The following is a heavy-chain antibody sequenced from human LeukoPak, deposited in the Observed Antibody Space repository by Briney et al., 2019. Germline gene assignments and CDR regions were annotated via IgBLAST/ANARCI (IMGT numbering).Heavy chain of an antibody. CDR1: GGSIDSTNY. CDR3: ASKGYTYGYFDY. V-gene: IGHV4-4*02. Sequence: SETLSLTCGVSGGSIDSTNYWSWVRQPPGKGLEWIGEIYHSGSTNYNPSLKSRVTISVDKSKNQFSLKLSSVTAADTAVYYCASKGYTYGYFDYWGQGTLVTVSS. J-gene: IGHJ4*02. CDR2: IYHSGST. D-gene: IGHD5-18*01.